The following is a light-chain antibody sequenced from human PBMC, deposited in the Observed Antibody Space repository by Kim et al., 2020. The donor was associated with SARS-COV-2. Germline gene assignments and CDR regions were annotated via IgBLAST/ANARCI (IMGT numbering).Light chain of an antibody. CDR2: AAS. Sequence: DIQMTQSPSSLSASVGDRITITCRASQGISSWLAWYQQKPEKAPKCMIYAASSLQSGVPSRFSGSGSGTDFTLTISNLQPEDFATYYCQQYDSYPRTFGQGTKVDIK. J-gene: IGKJ1*01. V-gene: IGKV1D-16*01. CDR1: QGISSW. CDR3: QQYDSYPRT.